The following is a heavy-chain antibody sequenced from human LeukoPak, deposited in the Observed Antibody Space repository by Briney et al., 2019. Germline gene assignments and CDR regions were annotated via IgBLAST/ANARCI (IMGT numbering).Heavy chain of an antibody. CDR3: ARGFKDSKALYYYYYMDV. D-gene: IGHD2-15*01. J-gene: IGHJ6*03. V-gene: IGHV1-8*01. CDR1: GYTFTSYD. CDR2: MNPNSGNT. Sequence: ASVKVSCKASGYTFTSYDINWVRQATGQGLEWMGLMNPNSGNTGYAQKFQGRVTMTRNTSISTAYMKLSSLRSEDTAVYYCARGFKDSKALYYYYYMDVWGKGTTVTVSS.